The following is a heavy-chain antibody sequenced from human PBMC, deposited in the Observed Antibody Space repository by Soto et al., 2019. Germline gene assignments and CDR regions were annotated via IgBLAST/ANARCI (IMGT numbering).Heavy chain of an antibody. Sequence: GASVQVSCKVSGYTLTELSMHWVRQAPGKGLEWMGGFDPEDGETIYAQKFQGRVTMTEDTSTDTAYMELSSLRSEDTAVYYCATEGGRELGPVFDIGGKGTMVTVSS. CDR3: ATEGGRELGPVFDI. D-gene: IGHD7-27*01. CDR2: FDPEDGET. CDR1: GYTLTELS. J-gene: IGHJ3*02. V-gene: IGHV1-24*01.